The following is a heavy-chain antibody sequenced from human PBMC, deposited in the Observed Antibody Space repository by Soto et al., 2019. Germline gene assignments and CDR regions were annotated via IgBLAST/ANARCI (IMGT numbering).Heavy chain of an antibody. D-gene: IGHD2-15*01. CDR1: GGSISSGDYY. CDR3: ASECSGGSGYWDYYYGRDV. Sequence: SETLSLTCTVSGGSISSGDYYWSWIRQPPGKGLEWIGYIYYSGSTYYNPSLQSRVTISVDTSKNQFSLKLSYLTAADTAVYYCASECSGGSGYWDYYYGRDVWGQGTTVTAP. J-gene: IGHJ6*02. CDR2: IYYSGST. V-gene: IGHV4-30-4*01.